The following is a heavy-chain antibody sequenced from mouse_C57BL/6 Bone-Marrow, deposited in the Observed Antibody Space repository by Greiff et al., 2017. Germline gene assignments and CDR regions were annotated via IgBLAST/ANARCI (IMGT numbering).Heavy chain of an antibody. J-gene: IGHJ3*01. CDR2: INPGNGGT. CDR3: ARGESDGSRAWFAY. V-gene: IGHV1-53*01. CDR1: GYTFTSYW. Sequence: VQLQQPGTELVKPGASVKLSCKASGYTFTSYWMPWVKQRPGQGLEWIGNINPGNGGTNYNEKFKSKATLTVDKSSSTAYMQHSSLTAEDSEVYDWARGESDGSRAWFAYWGQGTLVTVSA. D-gene: IGHD1-1*01.